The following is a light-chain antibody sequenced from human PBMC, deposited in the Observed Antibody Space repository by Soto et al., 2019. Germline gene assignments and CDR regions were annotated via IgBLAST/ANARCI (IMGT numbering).Light chain of an antibody. CDR3: SAYTTTSTTLYV. J-gene: IGLJ1*01. CDR1: SSDVGRYNY. Sequence: QSALTQPASVSGSPGQSIAISCTGTSSDVGRYNYVSWYQQHPGKAPKLMIYEVNNRPSGVSNRFSGSKSGNTASLTISGLQAEDEADYYCSAYTTTSTTLYVFGSGTKVTVL. V-gene: IGLV2-14*01. CDR2: EVN.